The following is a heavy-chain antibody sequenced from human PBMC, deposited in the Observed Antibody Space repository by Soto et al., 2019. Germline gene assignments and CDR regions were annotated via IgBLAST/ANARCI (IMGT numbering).Heavy chain of an antibody. V-gene: IGHV1-46*01. J-gene: IGHJ4*02. CDR1: GYTFSHYY. CDR2: INPVGGGT. CDR3: ARAGFFGEFYFGY. D-gene: IGHD3-10*01. Sequence: QVHLVQSGAEVKKPGASVKVSCKASGYTFSHYYIHWDRQAPGQGVEWMGMINPVGGGTTYPQKFQGEVTMTTDTSTATVYMELSSLKSEDTAVYYCARAGFFGEFYFGYWGQGTLVTVS.